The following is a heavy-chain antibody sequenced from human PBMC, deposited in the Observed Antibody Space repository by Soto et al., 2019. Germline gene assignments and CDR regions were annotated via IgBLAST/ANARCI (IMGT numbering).Heavy chain of an antibody. J-gene: IGHJ4*02. CDR3: ARGYRQSGYSIIWVFDY. CDR2: IFYSGST. D-gene: IGHD6-13*01. Sequence: QVQLQESGPGLMKPSQTLSLICTVSGGSINSGGYYWNWIRQHPGQGLEWIGYIFYSGSTYYNPFLRSRVTISADTSENQCSLHLSSVTAADTAVYFCARGYRQSGYSIIWVFDYWGQGTLVNVSS. CDR1: GGSINSGGYY. V-gene: IGHV4-31*03.